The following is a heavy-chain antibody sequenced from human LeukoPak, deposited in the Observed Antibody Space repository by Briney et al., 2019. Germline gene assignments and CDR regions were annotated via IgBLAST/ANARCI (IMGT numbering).Heavy chain of an antibody. CDR1: GDSVSRSRIA. J-gene: IGHJ4*02. CDR2: TYYDSKWFN. Sequence: SQTLSLTCAISGDSVSRSRIAWNWTRQSPSRGLEWLGRTYYDSKWFNDYAVSVKGRITINPDTSKNQFSLHLNSVTPDDTAVYYCARGLGWPLFDSWGQGTLVTVSS. CDR3: ARGLGWPLFDS. D-gene: IGHD6-19*01. V-gene: IGHV6-1*01.